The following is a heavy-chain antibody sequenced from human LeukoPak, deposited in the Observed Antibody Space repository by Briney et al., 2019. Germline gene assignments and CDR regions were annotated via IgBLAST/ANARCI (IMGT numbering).Heavy chain of an antibody. V-gene: IGHV1-46*01. CDR1: GYTFTSYY. CDR3: ARAGRRSRTYYYYGMDV. CDR2: INPSGGST. D-gene: IGHD2-8*01. Sequence: GASVKVSCKASGYTFTSYYMHWVRQAPGHGREWTGIINPSGGSTSYAQKFQGRVTMTRDTSTSTVYMELSSLRSEDTAVYYCARAGRRSRTYYYYGMDVWGQGTTVTVS. J-gene: IGHJ6*02.